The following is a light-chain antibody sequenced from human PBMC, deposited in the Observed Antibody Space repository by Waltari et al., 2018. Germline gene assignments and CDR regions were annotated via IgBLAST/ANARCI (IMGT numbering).Light chain of an antibody. J-gene: IGKJ4*01. Sequence: EIVMTQSPATLSVSPGARATLSCRASQSVSSNLAWYQQKPGQAPRLPTYGASTRATGIPARFSGSGSGTEFTLTISSLQSEDFAVYYCQQYNNWLRGTFGGGTKVEIK. CDR1: QSVSSN. V-gene: IGKV3-15*01. CDR3: QQYNNWLRGT. CDR2: GAS.